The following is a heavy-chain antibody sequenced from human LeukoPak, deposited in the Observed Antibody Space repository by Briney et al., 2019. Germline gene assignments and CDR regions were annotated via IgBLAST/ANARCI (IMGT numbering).Heavy chain of an antibody. J-gene: IGHJ4*02. Sequence: GGSLRLSCAASGFTFSNYGMSWVRQAPGKGLEWVSAISGSAGSTHYADSVKGRLTISRDNSKNTLYLQMNSLRAEDTAVYYCASGSGSYFPGYWGQGTLVTVPS. V-gene: IGHV3-23*01. CDR2: ISGSAGST. D-gene: IGHD3-10*01. CDR3: ASGSGSYFPGY. CDR1: GFTFSNYG.